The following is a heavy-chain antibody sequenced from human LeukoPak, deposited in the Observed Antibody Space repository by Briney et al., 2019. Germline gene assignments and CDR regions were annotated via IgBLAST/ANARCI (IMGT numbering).Heavy chain of an antibody. Sequence: SETLSLTCTDPGGSITSSNYYWGWIRQPPGKGLEWSGRIYFNGKTYYNPFLKSRVTISVDTAKNHFSLKLSSVTATDTAVYYCARIGPISTLVRGVKPYYFDYGGQRPLVTASS. J-gene: IGHJ4*02. CDR2: IYFNGKT. V-gene: IGHV4-39*07. D-gene: IGHD3-10*01. CDR1: GGSITSSNYY. CDR3: ARIGPISTLVRGVKPYYFDY.